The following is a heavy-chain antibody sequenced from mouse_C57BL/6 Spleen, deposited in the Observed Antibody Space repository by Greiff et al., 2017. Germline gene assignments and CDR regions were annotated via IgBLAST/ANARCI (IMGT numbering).Heavy chain of an antibody. CDR1: GYTFTSYW. Sequence: QVQLQQPGPELVKPGASVKLSCTASGYTFTSYWLHWVKQRPGHGLEWIGNINPSNGGTNYNEKFKSKATLPVDKSSSTAYMQLSSPTSEDSAVYCCARPLYYYGSSSFAYWGQGTLVTVSA. V-gene: IGHV1-53*01. D-gene: IGHD1-1*01. CDR2: INPSNGGT. J-gene: IGHJ3*01. CDR3: ARPLYYYGSSSFAY.